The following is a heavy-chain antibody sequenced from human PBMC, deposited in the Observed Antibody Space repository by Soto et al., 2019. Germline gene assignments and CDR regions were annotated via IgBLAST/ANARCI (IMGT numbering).Heavy chain of an antibody. CDR3: AHAFGGTSWPNDAFDV. V-gene: IGHV2-5*02. CDR2: IYWDDDP. D-gene: IGHD3-16*01. Sequence: QITLKESGPTLVKPTQPLTLTCIFSGFSFSADGVGVGWIRQPPGKALEWLALIYWDDDPRYRPSLKSRLTITKDSPQYQVVLTMTNMDPLDTATYYCAHAFGGTSWPNDAFDVWGQGTVVTVSS. CDR1: GFSFSADGVG. J-gene: IGHJ3*01.